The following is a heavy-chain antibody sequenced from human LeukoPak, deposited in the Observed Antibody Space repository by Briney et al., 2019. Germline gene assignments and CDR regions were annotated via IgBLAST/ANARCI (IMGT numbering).Heavy chain of an antibody. J-gene: IGHJ5*02. CDR3: AKTVGYCSGDTCYTQRWLDP. D-gene: IGHD2-15*01. CDR2: SSGSGRST. CDR1: GFTFNNAW. V-gene: IGHV3-23*01. Sequence: PGGSLRLSCAASGFTFNNAWMSWVRQAPGKGLEWVSSSSGSGRSTGYADPVKGRFTISRDNSKNMFYLQMNSLRAEDTAVYYCAKTVGYCSGDTCYTQRWLDPWGQGTLVTVSS.